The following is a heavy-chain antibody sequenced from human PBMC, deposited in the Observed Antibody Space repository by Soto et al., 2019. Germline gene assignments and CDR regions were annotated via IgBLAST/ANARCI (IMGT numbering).Heavy chain of an antibody. D-gene: IGHD2-2*01. CDR2: ISSDENIK. Sequence: QVQLVESGGGVVQPGRSLRLSCAASGITFSSYGMHWVRQAPGKGLEWVADISSDENIKYYADSVKGRFTIFRDNSKNTLYLQMNSLRAEDTALYFCLVDPRGAFDLWGQGTMVTVSS. CDR1: GITFSSYG. CDR3: LVDPRGAFDL. J-gene: IGHJ3*01. V-gene: IGHV3-30*03.